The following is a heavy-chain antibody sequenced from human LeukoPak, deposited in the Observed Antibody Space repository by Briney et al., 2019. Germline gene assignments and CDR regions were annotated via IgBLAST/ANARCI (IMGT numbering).Heavy chain of an antibody. V-gene: IGHV3-23*01. CDR3: AKGGYGSGSYTFDY. CDR2: ISGSGGST. J-gene: IGHJ4*02. CDR1: GFTFSSYA. D-gene: IGHD3-10*01. Sequence: GGSLRLSCAASGFTFSSYAMSWVRQAPGKGLEWVSAISGSGGSTYYADSVKGRFTISRDNSKNALYLQMNSLRAEDTAVYYCAKGGYGSGSYTFDYWGQGTLVTVSS.